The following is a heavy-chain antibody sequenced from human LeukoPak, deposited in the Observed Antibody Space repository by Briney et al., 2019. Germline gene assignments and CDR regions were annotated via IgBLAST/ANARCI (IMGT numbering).Heavy chain of an antibody. J-gene: IGHJ4*02. V-gene: IGHV1-18*01. CDR2: ISVYNGNT. CDR3: AGGYSSYYFDY. CDR1: GYTFTSYG. D-gene: IGHD5-18*01. Sequence: GASVKVSCEASGYTFTSYGFSWVRQAPGQGLEWMGWISVYNGNTNYAQKFQGRVTMTKDTSTSTAYMELKSLRSDDAAVYYCAGGYSSYYFDYWGQGTLVTVSS.